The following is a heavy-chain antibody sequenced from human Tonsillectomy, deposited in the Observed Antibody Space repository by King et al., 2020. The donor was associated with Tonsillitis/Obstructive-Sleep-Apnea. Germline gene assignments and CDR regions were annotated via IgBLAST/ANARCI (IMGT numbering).Heavy chain of an antibody. CDR3: ARDFEGSGDQGAFDI. CDR2: IYSGGST. V-gene: IGHV3-53*01. J-gene: IGHJ3*02. D-gene: IGHD3-9*01. Sequence: VQLVESGGGLIQPGGSLRLSCAASGFTVSRNYMSWVRQAPGKGLEWVSVIYSGGSTYYADSVKGRFTISRDNSKNTLYLQMNSLRAEDTAVYYCARDFEGSGDQGAFDIWGQGTMVTVSS. CDR1: GFTVSRNY.